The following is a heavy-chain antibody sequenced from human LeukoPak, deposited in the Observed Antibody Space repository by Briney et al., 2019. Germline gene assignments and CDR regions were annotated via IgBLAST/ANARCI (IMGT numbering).Heavy chain of an antibody. D-gene: IGHD6-13*01. V-gene: IGHV5-51*01. J-gene: IGHJ4*02. CDR1: GYSFTNYW. Sequence: GESLKISCKASGYSFTNYWIAWVRQMPGKGLEWMGIFHPSDSDTRYSPSFQGQVTISADKSISTAYLQWSSLKASDTAMYYCARADIAAAAEFDYWGQGTLVTVSS. CDR2: FHPSDSDT. CDR3: ARADIAAAAEFDY.